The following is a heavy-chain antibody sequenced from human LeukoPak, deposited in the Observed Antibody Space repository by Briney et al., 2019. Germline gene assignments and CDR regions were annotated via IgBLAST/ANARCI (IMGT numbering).Heavy chain of an antibody. Sequence: TSSETLSLTCTVSGCSISSYYWSWIRQPAGEGLEWIGRIYYSGDTNYNPSLRSRVTMSIDTSKNQFSLKLSSVTAADTAVYYCARADCASSNCYSTGAFDIWGQGTMVTVS. D-gene: IGHD2-2*02. CDR1: GCSISSYY. CDR2: IYYSGDT. CDR3: ARADCASSNCYSTGAFDI. V-gene: IGHV4-4*07. J-gene: IGHJ3*02.